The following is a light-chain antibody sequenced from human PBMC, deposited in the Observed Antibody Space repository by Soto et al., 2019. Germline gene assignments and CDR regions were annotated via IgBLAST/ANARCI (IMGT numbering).Light chain of an antibody. CDR2: DSS. CDR1: QSVSNY. V-gene: IGKV3-11*01. CDR3: QQRRVWPLT. Sequence: VLTQSPAILSLSPGERATLSCRASQSVSNYLAWYQQRPGQAPRLLIYDSSNRAPGVPARFSASGSGTDFTLTISSLEPEDFAVYYCQQRRVWPLTVGGGTKVEIK. J-gene: IGKJ4*02.